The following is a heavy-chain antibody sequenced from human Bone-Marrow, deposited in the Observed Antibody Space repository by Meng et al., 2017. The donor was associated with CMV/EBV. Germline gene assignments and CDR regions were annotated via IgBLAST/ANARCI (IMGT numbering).Heavy chain of an antibody. CDR3: ARASTTVVTPSWFDP. Sequence: QVQMVQVGGEVKKHGDSVKDSCKAFGYTFTSYGISWVRQAPGQGLEWMGWINPNSGGTNYAQKFQGRVTMTRDASISTAYMELSRLRSDDTAVYYCARASTTVVTPSWFDPWGQGTLVTVSS. V-gene: IGHV1-2*02. CDR2: INPNSGGT. J-gene: IGHJ5*02. D-gene: IGHD4-23*01. CDR1: GYTFTSYG.